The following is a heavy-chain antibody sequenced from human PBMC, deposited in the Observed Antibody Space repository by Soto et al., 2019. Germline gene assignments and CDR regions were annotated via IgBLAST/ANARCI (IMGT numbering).Heavy chain of an antibody. J-gene: IGHJ4*02. CDR2: INPYNGNT. D-gene: IGHD6-13*01. Sequence: SVKVSCKASGYTFTSYGISWVRQAPGQGLEWMAWINPYNGNTKYAEKFLGRVTVTTDTSTATAYMEVRSLTSDDTAVFYCARVGVGLAAPRVWPYWGQGTPVTVSS. CDR3: ARVGVGLAAPRVWPY. V-gene: IGHV1-18*01. CDR1: GYTFTSYG.